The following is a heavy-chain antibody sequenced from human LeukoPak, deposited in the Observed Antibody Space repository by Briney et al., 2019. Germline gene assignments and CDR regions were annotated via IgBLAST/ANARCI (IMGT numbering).Heavy chain of an antibody. V-gene: IGHV4-39*07. Sequence: PSETLSLTCTVSGGSISSSSYYWGWIRQPPGKGLEWIGSIYYSGSTYYNPSLKSRVTISVDTSKNQFSLKLSSVTAADTAEYYCAKRARYNSARATDFDSWGQGTQVTVSS. J-gene: IGHJ4*02. CDR3: AKRARYNSARATDFDS. CDR1: GGSISSSSYY. D-gene: IGHD6-19*01. CDR2: IYYSGST.